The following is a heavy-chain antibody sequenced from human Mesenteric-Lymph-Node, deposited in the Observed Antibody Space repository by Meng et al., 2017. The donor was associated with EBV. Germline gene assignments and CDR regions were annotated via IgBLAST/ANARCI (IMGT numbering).Heavy chain of an antibody. CDR1: GYTFNNYG. CDR2: INAYNGDT. CDR3: ARVEVGITSGDY. V-gene: IGHV1-18*01. Sequence: AQFVHCGGEVKKPGASVKVSCKASGYTFNNYGITWVRQAPGQGLEWMGWINAYNGDTNYAQTLQGRGTMTTDTSTSTAYMELRSLRSDDTAVYYCARVEVGITSGDYWGQGTLVTVSS. J-gene: IGHJ4*02. D-gene: IGHD2-21*01.